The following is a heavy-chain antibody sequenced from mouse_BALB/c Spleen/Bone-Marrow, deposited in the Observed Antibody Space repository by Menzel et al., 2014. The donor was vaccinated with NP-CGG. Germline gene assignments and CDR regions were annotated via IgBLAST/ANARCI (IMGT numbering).Heavy chain of an antibody. CDR2: ISNGGGST. CDR3: AKHGYYGSIAVDY. CDR1: GFTFSSYT. D-gene: IGHD1-1*01. Sequence: EVKVVESGGGLVQPGGSLKLSCAASGFTFSSYTMSWVRQTPEKRLEWVAYISNGGGSTYYPDTVKGRFTISRDNAKNTLYLQMSSLKSEGTAMYYCAKHGYYGSIAVDYWGQGTSVSVSS. J-gene: IGHJ4*01. V-gene: IGHV5-12-2*01.